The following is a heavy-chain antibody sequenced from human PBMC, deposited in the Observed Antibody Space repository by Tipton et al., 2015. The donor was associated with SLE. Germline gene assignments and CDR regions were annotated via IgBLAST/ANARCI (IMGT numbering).Heavy chain of an antibody. CDR3: ARDKSSHSKYILDH. CDR2: THNSGST. D-gene: IGHD3-3*02. V-gene: IGHV4-59*11. CDR1: GGSISSHY. J-gene: IGHJ4*02. Sequence: TLSLTCTVSGGSISSHYWNWIRQSPGKGLEWIGYTHNSGSTNYNPSLKSRVTMSVDTSKNQFSLKLTSVTAADTAVYYCARDKSSHSKYILDHWGQGTLVTVSP.